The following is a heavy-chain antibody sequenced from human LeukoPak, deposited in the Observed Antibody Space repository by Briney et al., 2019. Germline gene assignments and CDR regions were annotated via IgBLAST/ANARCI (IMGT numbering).Heavy chain of an antibody. J-gene: IGHJ6*02. Sequence: GGSLRLSCAASGFTVSSNYMSWVRQAPGKGLEWVSVIYSGGSTYYADSVKGRFTISRDNSKNTLYLQMNSLRAEDTAVYYCASPGPTMVRGVIYYYGMDVWGQGTTVTVSS. CDR3: ASPGPTMVRGVIYYYGMDV. V-gene: IGHV3-53*01. CDR1: GFTVSSNY. D-gene: IGHD3-10*01. CDR2: IYSGGST.